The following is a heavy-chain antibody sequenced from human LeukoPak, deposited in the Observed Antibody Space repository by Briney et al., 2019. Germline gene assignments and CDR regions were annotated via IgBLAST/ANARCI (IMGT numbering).Heavy chain of an antibody. D-gene: IGHD6-13*01. CDR3: ARVIAAAVYYYYYYYMDV. CDR2: IYSGGST. CDR1: GFTFSSYA. Sequence: TGGSLRLSCAASGFTFSSYAMSWVRQAPGKGLEWVSVIYSGGSTYYADSVKGRFTISRDNSKNTLYLQMNSLRAEDTAVYYCARVIAAAVYYYYYYYMDVWGKGTTVTISS. J-gene: IGHJ6*03. V-gene: IGHV3-66*01.